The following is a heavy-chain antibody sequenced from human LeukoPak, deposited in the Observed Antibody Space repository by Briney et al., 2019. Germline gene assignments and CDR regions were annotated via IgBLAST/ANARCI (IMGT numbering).Heavy chain of an antibody. Sequence: PSETLSLTCTVSGGSISSSSYYWGWIRQPPGKGLEWIGSIYYSGSTYYNPSLKSRVTISVDTSKNQFSLKLSSVTAADTAVYYCARGWFGYCSGGSCYSKPRGWFDPWGQGTLVTVSS. J-gene: IGHJ5*02. CDR1: GGSISSSSYY. CDR2: IYYSGST. D-gene: IGHD2-15*01. V-gene: IGHV4-39*07. CDR3: ARGWFGYCSGGSCYSKPRGWFDP.